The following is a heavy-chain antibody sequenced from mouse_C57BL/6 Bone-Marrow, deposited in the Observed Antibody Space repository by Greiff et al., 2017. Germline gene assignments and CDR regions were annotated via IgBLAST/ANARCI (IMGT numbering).Heavy chain of an antibody. D-gene: IGHD2-4*01. V-gene: IGHV1-81*01. Sequence: QVQLQQSGAELARPGASVKLSCKASGYTFTSYGISWVKQRTGQGLEWIGEIYPRSGNTYYNEKFKGKATLTADKSSSTAYMELRSLTSEDSAVYFCARSGRLPAWFAYWGQGTLVTVSA. CDR1: GYTFTSYG. CDR3: ARSGRLPAWFAY. J-gene: IGHJ3*01. CDR2: IYPRSGNT.